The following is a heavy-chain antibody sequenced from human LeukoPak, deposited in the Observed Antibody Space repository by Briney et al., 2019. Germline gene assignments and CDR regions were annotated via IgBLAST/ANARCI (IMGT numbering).Heavy chain of an antibody. D-gene: IGHD5-24*01. CDR3: AGPRGGDGYNRAYFDL. V-gene: IGHV4-59*08. J-gene: IGHJ2*01. CDR1: GGSISSYY. Sequence: PSETLSLTCTVSGGSISSYYWSWIRQPPGKGLEWIGYIYYSGSTNYNPSLKSRVTISVDTSKNQFSLKLSSVTAADTAVYYCAGPRGGDGYNRAYFDLWGRGTLVTVSS. CDR2: IYYSGST.